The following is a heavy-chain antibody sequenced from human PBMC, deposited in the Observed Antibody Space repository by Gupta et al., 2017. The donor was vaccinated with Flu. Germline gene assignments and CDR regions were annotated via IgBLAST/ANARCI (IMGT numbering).Heavy chain of an antibody. V-gene: IGHV3-23*01. Sequence: SWVLQAPGKGLEWVSSISSDSVGRYYADSVKGRFTISRDNSDNTVYLQMTSLRVADTAGYFCAKFDSSAFPENWGQGTPVHVSS. D-gene: IGHD3-22*01. J-gene: IGHJ4*02. CDR2: ISSDSVGR. CDR3: AKFDSSAFPEN.